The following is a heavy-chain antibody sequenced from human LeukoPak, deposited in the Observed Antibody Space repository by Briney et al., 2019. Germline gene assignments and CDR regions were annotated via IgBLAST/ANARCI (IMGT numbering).Heavy chain of an antibody. CDR2: IYYSGST. Sequence: PSETLSLTCAVYGGPFSGYYWSWIRQHPGKGLEWIGYIYYSGSTYYNPSLKSRVTISVDTSKNQFSLKLSSVTAADTAVYYCARELLRYFDWLPGGMDVWGQGTTVTVSS. CDR1: GGPFSGYY. CDR3: ARELLRYFDWLPGGMDV. V-gene: IGHV4-31*11. D-gene: IGHD3-9*01. J-gene: IGHJ6*02.